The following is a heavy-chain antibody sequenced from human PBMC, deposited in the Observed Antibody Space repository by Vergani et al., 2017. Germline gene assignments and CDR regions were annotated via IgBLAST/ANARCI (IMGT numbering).Heavy chain of an antibody. Sequence: QVQLVESGGGLVKPGGSLRLSCAASGFTFSDYYMSWIRQAPGKGLEWVSYISSSGSTIYYADSVKGRFTISRDNAKNSLYLQMNSLRAEDTAVYYCAKANPGETYYDYVWGSYRYYYFDYWGQGTLVTVSS. CDR1: GFTFSDYY. J-gene: IGHJ4*02. V-gene: IGHV3-11*01. CDR2: ISSSGSTI. D-gene: IGHD3-16*02. CDR3: AKANPGETYYDYVWGSYRYYYFDY.